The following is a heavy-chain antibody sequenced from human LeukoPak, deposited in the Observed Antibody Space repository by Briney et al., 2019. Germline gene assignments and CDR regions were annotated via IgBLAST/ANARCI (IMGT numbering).Heavy chain of an antibody. V-gene: IGHV3-74*01. CDR1: GFTLSNYW. CDR3: ARDYGRSRDYGMDV. Sequence: PGGSLRLSCAASGFTLSNYWMHWVRQAPGKGLVWVSRINADGSSASYADSVKGRFTISRDNAKDTLYLQMNSLRAEDTAMYCCARDYGRSRDYGMDVWGQGTTVTVSS. J-gene: IGHJ6*02. CDR2: INADGSSA. D-gene: IGHD3-10*01.